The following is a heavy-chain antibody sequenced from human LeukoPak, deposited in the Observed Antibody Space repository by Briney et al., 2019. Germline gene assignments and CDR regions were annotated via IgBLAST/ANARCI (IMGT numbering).Heavy chain of an antibody. CDR1: GFTFSSYS. J-gene: IGHJ3*02. CDR3: AKDLGSSGWPRGAFDI. CDR2: ISWNSGSI. V-gene: IGHV3-9*01. D-gene: IGHD6-19*01. Sequence: GGSLRLSCAASGFTFSSYSMNWVRQALGKGLEWVSGISWNSGSIGYADSVKGRFTISRDNAKNSLYLQMNSLRAEDTALYYCAKDLGSSGWPRGAFDIWGQGTMVTVSS.